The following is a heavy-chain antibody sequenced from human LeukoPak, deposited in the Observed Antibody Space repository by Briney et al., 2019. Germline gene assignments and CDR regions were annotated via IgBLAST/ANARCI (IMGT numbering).Heavy chain of an antibody. J-gene: IGHJ4*02. D-gene: IGHD1-1*01. Sequence: SETLSLTCTVSGGSISSSSYYWGWIRQPPGKGLEWIGSIYYSGSTYYNPSLKSRVTISVDTSKNQFSLKLSSVTAADTAVYYCARDDTGSVDSWGQGILVTVSS. CDR1: GGSISSSSYY. CDR2: IYYSGST. CDR3: ARDDTGSVDS. V-gene: IGHV4-39*07.